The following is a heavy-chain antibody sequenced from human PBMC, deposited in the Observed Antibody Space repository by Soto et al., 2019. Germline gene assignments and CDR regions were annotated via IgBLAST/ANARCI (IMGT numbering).Heavy chain of an antibody. D-gene: IGHD3-22*01. J-gene: IGHJ3*02. CDR3: TRVRSSGYYAFDI. CDR1: GFTFGDYA. CDR2: IRSKAYGGTT. V-gene: IGHV3-49*03. Sequence: GGSLRLSCTASGFTFGDYAMSWFRQAPGKGLEWVGFIRSKAYGGTTEYAASVKGRFTISRDDSKSIAHLQMNSLKTEDTAVYYCTRVRSSGYYAFDIWGQGTMVTVSS.